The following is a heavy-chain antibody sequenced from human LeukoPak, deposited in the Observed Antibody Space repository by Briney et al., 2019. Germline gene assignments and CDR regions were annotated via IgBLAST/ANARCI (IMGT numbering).Heavy chain of an antibody. CDR1: GYSFTSYW. CDR2: IYPGDSDT. CDR3: ARHLTMITVPRDAFDI. Sequence: ESLKISCKTSGYSFTSYWIGWVRQMPGKGLEWMGVIYPGDSDTRYSPSFQGQVTISADKSLSTAYLQWSGLKASDTAMYYCARHLTMITVPRDAFDIWGQGTMVTVSS. D-gene: IGHD3-16*01. J-gene: IGHJ3*02. V-gene: IGHV5-51*01.